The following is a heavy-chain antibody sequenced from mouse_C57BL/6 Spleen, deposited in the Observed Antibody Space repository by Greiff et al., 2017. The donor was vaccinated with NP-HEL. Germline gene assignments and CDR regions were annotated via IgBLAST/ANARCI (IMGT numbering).Heavy chain of an antibody. Sequence: EVMLVESGGGLVKPGGSLKLSCAASGFTFSSYAMSWVRQTPEKRLEWVATISDGGSYTYYPDNVKGRFTISRDNAKNNLYLQMSHLKSEDTAMYYCARAYGSYAMDYWGQGTSVTVSS. V-gene: IGHV5-4*03. CDR2: ISDGGSYT. J-gene: IGHJ4*01. CDR1: GFTFSSYA. CDR3: ARAYGSYAMDY. D-gene: IGHD2-2*01.